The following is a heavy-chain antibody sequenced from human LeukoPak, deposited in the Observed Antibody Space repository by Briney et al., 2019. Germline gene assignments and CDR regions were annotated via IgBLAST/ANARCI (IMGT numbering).Heavy chain of an antibody. D-gene: IGHD3-10*01. V-gene: IGHV4-34*01. CDR3: ARHSRLWFGELYRWFDP. CDR1: GGSFSGYY. J-gene: IGHJ5*02. CDR2: INHSGST. Sequence: SETLSLTCAVYGGSFSGYYWSWIRQPPGKRLEWIGEINHSGSTNYNPSLKSRVTISVDTSKNQFSLKPSSVTAADTAVYYCARHSRLWFGELYRWFDPWGQGTLVTVSS.